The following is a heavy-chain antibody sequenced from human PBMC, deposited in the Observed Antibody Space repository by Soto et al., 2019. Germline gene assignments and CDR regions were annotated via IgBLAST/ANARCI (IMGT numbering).Heavy chain of an antibody. Sequence: GWSLRLSCAASGFTFSSYAMRWVRQAPWKGLEWVSAISGSGGSTYYADSVKGRFTISRDNSKNTLYLQMNSLRAEDTAVYYCANHKRGIAAAGPAYYGMDVWGQGTTVTV. CDR1: GFTFSSYA. CDR2: ISGSGGST. D-gene: IGHD6-13*01. V-gene: IGHV3-23*01. J-gene: IGHJ6*02. CDR3: ANHKRGIAAAGPAYYGMDV.